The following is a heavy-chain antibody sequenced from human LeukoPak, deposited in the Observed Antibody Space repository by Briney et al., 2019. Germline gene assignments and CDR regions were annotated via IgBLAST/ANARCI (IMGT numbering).Heavy chain of an antibody. V-gene: IGHV1-2*02. D-gene: IGHD3-10*01. CDR3: ARSALNFYTSGSDY. CDR1: GYTFTGYY. Sequence: ASVKVSCKASGYTFTGYYMHWVRQAPGQGLEWMGWINPNSGGTNYAQKFQGRVTMTRDTSISAAYMELSRLRSDDTAVYYCARSALNFYTSGSDYWGQGTLVTVSS. CDR2: INPNSGGT. J-gene: IGHJ4*02.